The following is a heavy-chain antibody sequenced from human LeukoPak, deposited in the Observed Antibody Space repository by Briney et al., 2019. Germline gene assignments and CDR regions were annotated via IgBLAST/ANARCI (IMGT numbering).Heavy chain of an antibody. Sequence: SQTLSLTFAISGDSVSSNSVTWNWIRQSPSRGLEWLGRTYYRSTWYNDYAVSVRGRITVNPDTSKNQFSLQLNSVTPEDTAVYYCARVVMGIAAAGTFDYWGQGTLVTVSS. J-gene: IGHJ4*02. CDR2: TYYRSTWYN. D-gene: IGHD6-13*01. CDR3: ARVVMGIAAAGTFDY. V-gene: IGHV6-1*01. CDR1: GDSVSSNSVT.